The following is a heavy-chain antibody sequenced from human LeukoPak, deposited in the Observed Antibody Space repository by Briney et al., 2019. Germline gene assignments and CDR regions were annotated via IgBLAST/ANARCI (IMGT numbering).Heavy chain of an antibody. CDR1: GYIFTSYA. V-gene: IGHV1-3*03. J-gene: IGHJ3*02. Sequence: GASVRVSCKASGYIFTSYAMHWVRQAPGQRLEWMGWINAGNGNTKYSQDFQGRVTITRDTSASTAYMELSSLRSDDMAVYYCARALEMATIGRAFDIWGQGTMVTVSS. D-gene: IGHD5-24*01. CDR3: ARALEMATIGRAFDI. CDR2: INAGNGNT.